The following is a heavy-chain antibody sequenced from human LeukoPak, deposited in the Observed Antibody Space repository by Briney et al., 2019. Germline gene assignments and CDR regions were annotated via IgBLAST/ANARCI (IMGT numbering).Heavy chain of an antibody. Sequence: ASVKVSCKASGYTFNSHGITWVRQAPGQGLEWMGWISAYIGNTNYAQELQGRVTMTTDTSTSTAYMGLRSLRSDDTAVYYCARDQYYDSKGWFDPWGQGTLVTVSS. V-gene: IGHV1-18*01. D-gene: IGHD3-16*01. J-gene: IGHJ5*02. CDR2: ISAYIGNT. CDR1: GYTFNSHG. CDR3: ARDQYYDSKGWFDP.